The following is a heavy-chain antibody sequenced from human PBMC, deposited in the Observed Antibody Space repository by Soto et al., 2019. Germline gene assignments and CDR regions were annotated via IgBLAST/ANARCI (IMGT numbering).Heavy chain of an antibody. CDR3: ARHRLRGDAFDI. J-gene: IGHJ3*02. V-gene: IGHV4-59*08. D-gene: IGHD4-17*01. Sequence: SETLSLTCTVSGGSISSYYWSWIRQPPGKGLEWIGYIYYSGSTNYNPSLKSRVTISVDTSKNQFSLKLSSVTAADTAVYYCARHRLRGDAFDIWGQGTMVTVSS. CDR1: GGSISSYY. CDR2: IYYSGST.